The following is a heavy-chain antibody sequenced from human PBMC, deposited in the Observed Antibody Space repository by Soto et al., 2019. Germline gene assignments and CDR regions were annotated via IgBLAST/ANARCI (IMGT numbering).Heavy chain of an antibody. J-gene: IGHJ6*03. D-gene: IGHD3-10*01. CDR3: ARGRVSTGSYASYYYMDV. CDR1: GYTFTSYD. CDR2: MNPNSGNT. Sequence: ASVKVSCKASGYTFTSYDINWVRQATGQGLEWMGWMNPNSGNTGYAQKFQGRVTMTRNTSISTAYMELSSVTAADTAVYYCARGRVSTGSYASYYYMDVWGKGTTVTVSS. V-gene: IGHV1-8*01.